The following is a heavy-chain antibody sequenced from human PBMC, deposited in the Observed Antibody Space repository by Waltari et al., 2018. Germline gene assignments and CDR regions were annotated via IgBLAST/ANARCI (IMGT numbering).Heavy chain of an antibody. CDR3: ADTGDYDILTGYYNY. CDR2: INSDGSST. D-gene: IGHD3-9*01. J-gene: IGHJ4*02. CDR1: GFTFSSYW. Sequence: EVQLVESGGGLVQPGGSLRLSCAASGFTFSSYWMPWVRQAPGKGLVWVSRINSDGSSTSYADSVKGRFTISRDNAKNTLYLQMNSLRAEDTAVYYCADTGDYDILTGYYNYWGQGTLVTVSS. V-gene: IGHV3-74*01.